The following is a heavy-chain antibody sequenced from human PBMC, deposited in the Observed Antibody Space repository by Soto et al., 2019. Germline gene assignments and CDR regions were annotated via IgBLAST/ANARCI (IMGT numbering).Heavy chain of an antibody. V-gene: IGHV4-59*01. CDR1: GGSISSYY. J-gene: IGHJ3*02. CDR3: ARGALRYFDWPPDDAFDI. CDR2: IYYRGST. D-gene: IGHD3-9*01. Sequence: QVQLQESGPGLVKPSETLSLTCTVSGGSISSYYWSWIRPPPGKGLEWIGYIYYRGSTNDNPSLKSRVTLTVDTSNNHFSLKLRSATAADTAVYYFARGALRYFDWPPDDAFDIWGQGRIVTVSS.